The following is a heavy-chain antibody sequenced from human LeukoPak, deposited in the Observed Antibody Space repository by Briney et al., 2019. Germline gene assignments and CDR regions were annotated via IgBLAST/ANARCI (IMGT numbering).Heavy chain of an antibody. V-gene: IGHV1-24*01. CDR3: AARQWGSYRQNFDY. Sequence: ASVNVSCKVSVYTLTELAIHWVRQAPGKGLEWMGAFDPEDGGTIYAQKFQGRITLTEDTSTDTAYMELRSLRSEDTAVYYCAARQWGSYRQNFDYWGQGTLVTVSS. J-gene: IGHJ4*02. CDR1: VYTLTELA. D-gene: IGHD3-16*02. CDR2: FDPEDGGT.